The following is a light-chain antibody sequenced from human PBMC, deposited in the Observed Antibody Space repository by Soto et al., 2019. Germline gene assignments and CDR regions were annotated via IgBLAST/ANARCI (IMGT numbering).Light chain of an antibody. CDR3: HQYYGSPIT. V-gene: IGKV3-15*01. CDR2: GAS. J-gene: IGKJ5*01. CDR1: QSIRTS. Sequence: TQSLATMSPYRGERATXSCRASQSIRTSLAWYQQKPGRAPRFLIYGASTRGTGIPARFSGSGSGTELTVTGRSLQSDYCAVYSCHQYYGSPITFGHGSRLEIK.